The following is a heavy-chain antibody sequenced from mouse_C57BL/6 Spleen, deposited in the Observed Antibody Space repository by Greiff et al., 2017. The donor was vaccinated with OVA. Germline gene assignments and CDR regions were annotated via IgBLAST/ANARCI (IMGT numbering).Heavy chain of an antibody. J-gene: IGHJ4*01. D-gene: IGHD1-1*01. CDR3: AREGNYDY. V-gene: IGHV1-82*01. Sequence: QVQLQQSGPELVKPGASVKISCKASGYAFSSSWMNWVKQRPGQGLEWIGRIYPGDGDTNYNGKFKGKATLTADKSSSTAYMQLSSLTSEDSAVYFYAREGNYDYWGQGTSVTVSS. CDR2: IYPGDGDT. CDR1: GYAFSSSW.